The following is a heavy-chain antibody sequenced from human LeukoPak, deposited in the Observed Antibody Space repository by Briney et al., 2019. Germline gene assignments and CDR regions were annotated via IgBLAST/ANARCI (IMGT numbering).Heavy chain of an antibody. CDR3: AKGFPGYSYVQDY. J-gene: IGHJ4*02. D-gene: IGHD5-18*01. V-gene: IGHV3-33*03. CDR2: IWYDGSNK. Sequence: PGRSLRLSCAASGFTFSSYGMHWVRQAPGKGLEWVAVIWYDGSNKYYADSVKGRFTISRDNAKNSLYLQMNSLRAEDTALYYCAKGFPGYSYVQDYWGQGTLVTVSS. CDR1: GFTFSSYG.